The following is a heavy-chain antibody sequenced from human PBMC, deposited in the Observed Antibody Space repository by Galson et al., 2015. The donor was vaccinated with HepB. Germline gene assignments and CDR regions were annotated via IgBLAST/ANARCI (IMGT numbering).Heavy chain of an antibody. V-gene: IGHV3-7*03. Sequence: SLRLSCAASGFAFSSYWMGWVRQAPGKGLEWVANINQDGSEKYYVGSVTGRFTISRDNAKNSLYLQLNSLRAEDTAFYFCARIEWRANNWRFDYWGQGTLVTVSS. CDR3: ARIEWRANNWRFDY. D-gene: IGHD1-20*01. J-gene: IGHJ4*02. CDR1: GFAFSSYW. CDR2: INQDGSEK.